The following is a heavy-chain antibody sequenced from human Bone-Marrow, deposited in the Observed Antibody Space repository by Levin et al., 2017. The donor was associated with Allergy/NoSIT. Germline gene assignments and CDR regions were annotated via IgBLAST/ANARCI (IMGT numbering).Heavy chain of an antibody. CDR2: ISATGGTT. CDR1: GFTFSDYS. V-gene: IGHV3-23*01. CDR3: AKEETDDSGDFGWFES. J-gene: IGHJ5*01. Sequence: GGSLRLSCAASGFTFSDYSMSWVRQAPGKGLEWVSGISATGGTTYYADSVRGRFTISRDSSTNTLYVEMTSLRVEDTAVYYCAKEETDDSGDFGWFESWGQGTLVTVSS. D-gene: IGHD4-17*01.